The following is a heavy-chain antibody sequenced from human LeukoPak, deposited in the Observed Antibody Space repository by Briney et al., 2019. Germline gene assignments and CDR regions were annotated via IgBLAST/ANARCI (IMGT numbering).Heavy chain of an antibody. V-gene: IGHV3-48*03. CDR2: ISSSGSTI. CDR1: GFTFSSYE. Sequence: GGSLRLSCAASGFTFSSYEMNWVRQAPGKGLEWVSYISSSGSTIYYADSVKGRFTISRDNAKNSLYLQMNSLRAEDTAVYYCALNRGSGWYFHYWGQGTLVTVSS. J-gene: IGHJ4*02. D-gene: IGHD6-19*01. CDR3: ALNRGSGWYFHY.